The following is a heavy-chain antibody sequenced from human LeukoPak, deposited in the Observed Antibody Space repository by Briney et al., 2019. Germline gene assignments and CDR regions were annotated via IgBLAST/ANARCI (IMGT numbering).Heavy chain of an antibody. CDR3: ARRDQLLPYFYY. Sequence: GSLRLSCAASGFTFSNYAMHWVRQAPGKGLEYVSAISSNGGSTYYANSVKGRFTISRDNSKNTVYLQMGSLRAEDMAVYYCARRDQLLPYFYYWGEGTLVTVSS. CDR2: ISSNGGST. D-gene: IGHD2-2*01. CDR1: GFTFSNYA. V-gene: IGHV3-64*01. J-gene: IGHJ4*02.